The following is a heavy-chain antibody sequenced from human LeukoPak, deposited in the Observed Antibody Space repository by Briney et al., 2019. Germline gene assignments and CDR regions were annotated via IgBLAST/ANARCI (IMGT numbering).Heavy chain of an antibody. CDR2: IYYSGST. Sequence: SETLSLTCTVSGSSISSSSYYWGWIRQPPGKGLEWIGSIYYSGSTYYNPSLKSRVTISVDTSKNQFSLKLSSVTAADTAVYYCARQWSSWYINWFDPWGQGTLVTVSS. D-gene: IGHD6-13*01. CDR3: ARQWSSWYINWFDP. V-gene: IGHV4-39*01. CDR1: GSSISSSSYY. J-gene: IGHJ5*02.